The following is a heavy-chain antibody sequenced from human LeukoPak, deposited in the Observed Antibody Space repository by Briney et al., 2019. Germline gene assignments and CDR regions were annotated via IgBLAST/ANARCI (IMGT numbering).Heavy chain of an antibody. CDR3: ARASSVVTANNWFDP. CDR2: ISAYNGNT. CDR1: GYTFTSYG. J-gene: IGHJ5*02. Sequence: ASVKVSCKASGYTFTSYGISWVRQAPGQGLEWMGWISAYNGNTNYAQKLQGRVTMTTDTSTSTAYMELRSLRSDDQAVYYCARASSVVTANNWFDPWGQGTLVTVSS. V-gene: IGHV1-18*01. D-gene: IGHD2-21*02.